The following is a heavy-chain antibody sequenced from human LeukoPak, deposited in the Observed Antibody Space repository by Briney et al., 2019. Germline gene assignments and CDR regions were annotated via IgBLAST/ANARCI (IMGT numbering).Heavy chain of an antibody. CDR2: IYYSGST. V-gene: IGHV4-59*01. D-gene: IGHD2-15*01. CDR1: GGSISSYY. J-gene: IGHJ4*02. Sequence: SETLSLTCTVSGGSISSYYWGWIRQPPGKGLEWIGYIYYSGSTNYNPSLKSRVTISVDTSKNQFSLKLSSVTAADTAVYYCARDRGSGPLSFDYWGQGTLVTVSS. CDR3: ARDRGSGPLSFDY.